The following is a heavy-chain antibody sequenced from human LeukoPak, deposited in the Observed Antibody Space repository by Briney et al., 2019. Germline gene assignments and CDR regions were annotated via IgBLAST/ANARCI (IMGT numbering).Heavy chain of an antibody. V-gene: IGHV3-48*01. J-gene: IGHJ2*01. CDR1: GFTFSDYS. Sequence: GGSRRLSCAASGFTFSDYSMNWVRQAPGKGLEWISYISSSSSVMYYADSVKGRFTISRDNAKKSLYLQMNSLRAEDTAVYYCAKAPTYYYDNTYWYFDLWGRGTLVTVSS. D-gene: IGHD3-22*01. CDR2: ISSSSSVM. CDR3: AKAPTYYYDNTYWYFDL.